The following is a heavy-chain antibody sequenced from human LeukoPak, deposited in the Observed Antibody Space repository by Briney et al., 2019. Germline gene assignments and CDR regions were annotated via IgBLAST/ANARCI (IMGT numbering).Heavy chain of an antibody. CDR1: GGSISSYY. CDR2: IYYSGST. V-gene: IGHV4-59*08. J-gene: IGHJ3*02. CDR3: ARQFADAFDI. Sequence: SETLSLTCTVSGGSISSYYWSWIRQPPGKGLEWIGYIYYSGSTNYNPSLKSRVTISVDTSKNQFSLKLSSVTAADTAVYYCARQFADAFDIWGQGTMVTVSS. D-gene: IGHD3-16*01.